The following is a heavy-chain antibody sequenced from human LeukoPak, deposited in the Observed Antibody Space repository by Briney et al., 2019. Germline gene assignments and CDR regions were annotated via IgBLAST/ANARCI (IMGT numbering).Heavy chain of an antibody. Sequence: PGGSLRLSCAASGFTFSSYAMHWVRQAPGKGLEYVSAISSNGGSTYYANSVKGRFTISRDNSKNTLYLQMGSLRAEDMAVYYCARVGVVPAAIGAFDIWGQGTMVTVSS. V-gene: IGHV3-64*01. J-gene: IGHJ3*02. D-gene: IGHD2-2*01. CDR1: GFTFSSYA. CDR3: ARVGVVPAAIGAFDI. CDR2: ISSNGGST.